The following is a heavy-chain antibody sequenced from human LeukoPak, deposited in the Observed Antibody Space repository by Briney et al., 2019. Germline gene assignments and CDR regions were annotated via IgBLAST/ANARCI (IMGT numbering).Heavy chain of an antibody. V-gene: IGHV3-66*01. CDR3: ARGRDYYDILTGYYNVGGYYFDY. Sequence: GGSLRLSCAASGFTVSSNYMSWVRQAPGKGLEWVSVIYSGGSTYYADSVKGRFTTSRDNSKNTLYLQMNSLRAEDTAVYYCARGRDYYDILTGYYNVGGYYFDYWGQGTLVTVSS. CDR2: IYSGGST. D-gene: IGHD3-9*01. CDR1: GFTVSSNY. J-gene: IGHJ4*02.